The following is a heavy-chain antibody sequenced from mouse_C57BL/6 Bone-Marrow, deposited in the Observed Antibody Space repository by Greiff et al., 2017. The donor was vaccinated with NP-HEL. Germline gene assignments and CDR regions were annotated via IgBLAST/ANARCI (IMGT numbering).Heavy chain of an antibody. D-gene: IGHD2-5*01. Sequence: VQLQQSGAELVRPGASVKLSCTASGFNIKDDYMHWVKQRPEQGLEWIGWIDPENGDTDYASKFQGKATITADTSSNTAYLQLSSLTSEDTAVYYCTTCSYNSNYVGAMDYWGQGTSVTGSS. CDR1: GFNIKDDY. CDR3: TTCSYNSNYVGAMDY. J-gene: IGHJ4*01. CDR2: IDPENGDT. V-gene: IGHV14-4*01.